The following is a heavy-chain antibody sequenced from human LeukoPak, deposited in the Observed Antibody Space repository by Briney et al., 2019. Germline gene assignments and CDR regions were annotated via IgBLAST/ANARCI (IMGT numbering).Heavy chain of an antibody. V-gene: IGHV4-34*01. CDR3: ARGRRGYYYYYGMDV. CDR1: GGSFSGYY. Sequence: PSETLSLTCAVYGGSFSGYYWSWIRQPPGKGLEWIGEINHSGSTNHNPSLKSRVTISVDTSKNQFSLKLSSVTAADTAVYYCARGRRGYYYYYGMDVWGQGTTVTVSS. CDR2: INHSGST. J-gene: IGHJ6*02.